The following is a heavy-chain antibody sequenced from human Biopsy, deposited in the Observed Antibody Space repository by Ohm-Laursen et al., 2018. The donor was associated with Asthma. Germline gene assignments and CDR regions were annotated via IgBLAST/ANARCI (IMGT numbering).Heavy chain of an antibody. CDR3: ARDFTIGSGSPFHF. CDR1: GVDFSDYT. CDR2: ISSLSRYK. D-gene: IGHD3-10*01. V-gene: IGHV3-21*01. Sequence: SLRLSCAATGVDFSDYTMNWVRQAPGKGLEWVSSISSLSRYKYYSDSLRGRVTISRDNAKSSLHLQMSSLRAEDTAVYFCARDFTIGSGSPFHFWGPGTLVTVSS. J-gene: IGHJ4*01.